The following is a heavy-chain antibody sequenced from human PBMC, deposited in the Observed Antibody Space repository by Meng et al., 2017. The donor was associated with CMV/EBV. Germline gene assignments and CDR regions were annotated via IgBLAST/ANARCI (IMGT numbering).Heavy chain of an antibody. J-gene: IGHJ3*02. V-gene: IGHV1-2*02. CDR3: AVAVAPRGDAFDI. D-gene: IGHD6-19*01. CDR1: GYTFTGYY. Sequence: ASVKVSCKASGYTFTGYYMHWVRQAPGQGLEWMGWINPNSGGTNYAQKFQGRVTMTRDTSISTAYMELSSLRSDDTAVYYCAVAVAPRGDAFDIWGQGTMVTVSS. CDR2: INPNSGGT.